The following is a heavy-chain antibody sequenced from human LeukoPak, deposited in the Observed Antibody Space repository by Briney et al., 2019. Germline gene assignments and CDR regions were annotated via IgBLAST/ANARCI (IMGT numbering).Heavy chain of an antibody. V-gene: IGHV1-18*01. CDR1: GYTFTSYG. CDR2: ISAYNGNT. Sequence: ASVKVSCKASGYTFTSYGIRWVRQAPGQGLEWMGWISAYNGNTNYAQKLQGRVTMTTDTSTSTAYMELRSLRSDDTAVYYCARGGEGVRYFDWFGIDYWGQGTLVTVSS. CDR3: ARGGEGVRYFDWFGIDY. J-gene: IGHJ4*02. D-gene: IGHD3-9*01.